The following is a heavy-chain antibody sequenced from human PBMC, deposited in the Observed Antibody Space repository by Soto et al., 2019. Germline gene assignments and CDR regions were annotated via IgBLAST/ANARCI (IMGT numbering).Heavy chain of an antibody. D-gene: IGHD6-13*01. CDR2: IGSAGDT. J-gene: IGHJ4*02. CDR1: GFTFSSYD. CDR3: ARAMADSSSWSPFDG. V-gene: IGHV3-13*01. Sequence: EVQLVESGGGLVQPGGSLRLSCEASGFTFSSYDMHWVRQVTGRGLEWVSGIGSAGDTSYSNSVRGRFNISRDNAKNSLYLQMNSLRAEDTAVYYCARAMADSSSWSPFDGWGQGTLVTVSS.